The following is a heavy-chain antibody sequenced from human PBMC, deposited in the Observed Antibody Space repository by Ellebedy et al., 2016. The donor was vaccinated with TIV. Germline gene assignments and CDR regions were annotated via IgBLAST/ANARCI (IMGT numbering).Heavy chain of an antibody. CDR2: IKPNRGGS. J-gene: IGHJ6*02. Sequence: AASVKVSCKASGYTFGDYYIHWVRQAPGQGLEWMGWIKPNRGGSTYAQKFQGRVTMTRDTSISTAYMELSGLRSDDTAVYFCARDEPQVISGTGKAYYSGMDVWGQGTTVTVSS. D-gene: IGHD1-7*01. V-gene: IGHV1-2*02. CDR1: GYTFGDYY. CDR3: ARDEPQVISGTGKAYYSGMDV.